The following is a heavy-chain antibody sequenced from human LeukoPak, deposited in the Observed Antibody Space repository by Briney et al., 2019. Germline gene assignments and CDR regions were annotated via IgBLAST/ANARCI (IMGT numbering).Heavy chain of an antibody. CDR1: GYTINGFG. CDR2: ISPYSANT. CDR3: ARVVRVGVHALDP. V-gene: IGHV1-18*01. Sequence: ASVKVSCKASGYTINGFGINWVRQAPGQGLEWMGWISPYSANTEYAQNLHGRVTMTTDTSASTAYMELRSLRLDDTAVYYCARVVRVGVHALDPWGQGTLVTVSS. J-gene: IGHJ5*02. D-gene: IGHD1-26*01.